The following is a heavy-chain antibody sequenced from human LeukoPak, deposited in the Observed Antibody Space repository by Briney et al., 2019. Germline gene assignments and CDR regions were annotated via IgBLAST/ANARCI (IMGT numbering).Heavy chain of an antibody. D-gene: IGHD3-22*01. J-gene: IGHJ4*02. Sequence: SETPSLTCAVSGGSISSSNWWSWVRQPPGKGLEWIGEIYHSGSTHYNPSLKSRVTISVDKSKNQFSLRVSSVTAADTAVYYCARVDYSITMIVAFEYWGQGTLLTVSS. CDR1: GGSISSSNW. V-gene: IGHV4-4*02. CDR3: ARVDYSITMIVAFEY. CDR2: IYHSGST.